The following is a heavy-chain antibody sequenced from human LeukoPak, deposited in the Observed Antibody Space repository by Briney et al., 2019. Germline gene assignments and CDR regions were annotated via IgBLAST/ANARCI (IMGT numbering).Heavy chain of an antibody. D-gene: IGHD6-19*01. CDR3: ARVLFYSSGNKSNRVDY. CDR2: INPNSGGT. J-gene: IGHJ4*02. Sequence: GASVKVSCKASGYTFTSYYMHWVRQAPGQGLEWMGWINPNSGGTNNAQKFQGRVTMTRDTSISTAYMELSRLRSDDTAVYYCARVLFYSSGNKSNRVDYWGQGTLVTVSS. V-gene: IGHV1-2*02. CDR1: GYTFTSYY.